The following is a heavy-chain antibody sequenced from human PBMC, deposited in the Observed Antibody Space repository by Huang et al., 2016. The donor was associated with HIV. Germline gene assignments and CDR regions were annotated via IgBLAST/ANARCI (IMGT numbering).Heavy chain of an antibody. CDR3: AKGEVAVAGSYFDY. CDR2: ISYDGNNK. Sequence: QVQLVESGGGVVQPGRSLRLSCAASGFTFSSYGMHWVRQAPGKGRDGVAVISYDGNNKYYADSVKGRFTISRDNSKNTLYLQMNSLRAEDTAVYYCAKGEVAVAGSYFDYWGQGTLVTVSS. V-gene: IGHV3-30*18. CDR1: GFTFSSYG. J-gene: IGHJ4*02. D-gene: IGHD6-19*01.